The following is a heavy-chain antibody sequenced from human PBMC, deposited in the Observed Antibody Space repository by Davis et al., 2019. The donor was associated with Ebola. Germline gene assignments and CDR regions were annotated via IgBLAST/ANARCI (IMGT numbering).Heavy chain of an antibody. V-gene: IGHV4-38-2*02. Sequence: MPSETLSLTCTVSGYSISSGYYWGWIRQPPGKGLEWIGSIYHSGSTYYNPSLKSRVTISVDTSKNQFSLKLSSGTAADTAVYYCARGGAIWFGELLSTYYYYGMDVWGKGTTVTVSS. CDR1: GYSISSGYY. D-gene: IGHD3-10*01. CDR3: ARGGAIWFGELLSTYYYYGMDV. J-gene: IGHJ6*04. CDR2: IYHSGST.